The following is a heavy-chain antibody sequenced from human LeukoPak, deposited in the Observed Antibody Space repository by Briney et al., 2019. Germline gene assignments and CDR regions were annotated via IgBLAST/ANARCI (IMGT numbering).Heavy chain of an antibody. V-gene: IGHV1-2*02. J-gene: IGHJ5*02. CDR1: GYTLTDNY. D-gene: IGHD3-16*01. CDR2: INPNTGDT. CDR3: ARGGYVIVRDWFDP. Sequence: GASVKVSCKASGYTLTDNYMHWVRQAPGQGLEWMGCINPNTGDTKYAQKFKGRVIMTRDTSVNTAYMELNSIRSDDTAIYYCARGGYVIVRDWFDPWGQGTLVTVSS.